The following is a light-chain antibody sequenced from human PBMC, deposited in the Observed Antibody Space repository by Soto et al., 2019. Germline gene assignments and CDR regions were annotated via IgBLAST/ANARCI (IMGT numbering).Light chain of an antibody. V-gene: IGLV2-14*01. Sequence: QSVLTQPVSVSGSPGQSITISCTGTDNDVGAYNYVSWYQQHPGKAPKLLIYDDTNRPSGVSNRFSGSKSGNTASLTISGRQAEEDAAYYCSSYTTSTTRVFGGGTKLTVL. J-gene: IGLJ3*02. CDR2: DDT. CDR1: DNDVGAYNY. CDR3: SSYTTSTTRV.